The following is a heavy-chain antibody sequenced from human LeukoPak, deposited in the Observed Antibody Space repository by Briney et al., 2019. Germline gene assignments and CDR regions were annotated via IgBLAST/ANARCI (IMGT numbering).Heavy chain of an antibody. Sequence: PSETLSLTCAVYGGSFSGYYWSWIRQPPGKGLEWIGEINHSGSTNYNPSLKSRVTISVDTSKNQFPLKLSSVTAADTAVYYCARGYCSGGSCLNWFDPWGQGTLVTVSS. J-gene: IGHJ5*02. CDR2: INHSGST. CDR1: GGSFSGYY. CDR3: ARGYCSGGSCLNWFDP. V-gene: IGHV4-34*01. D-gene: IGHD2-15*01.